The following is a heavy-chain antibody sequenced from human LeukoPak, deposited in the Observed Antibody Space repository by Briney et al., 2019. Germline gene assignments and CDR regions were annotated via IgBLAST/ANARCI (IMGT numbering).Heavy chain of an antibody. V-gene: IGHV4-59*11. CDR2: IYYSGST. D-gene: IGHD4-17*01. CDR1: GGSISSHY. CDR3: AREVAYGDCWIDWFDP. Sequence: PSETLSLTCTVSGGSISSHYWSWIRQPPGKGLEWIGYIYYSGSTNYNPSLKSRVTISVDTSKNQFSLKLSSVTAADTAVYYCAREVAYGDCWIDWFDPWGQGTTVTVSS. J-gene: IGHJ5*01.